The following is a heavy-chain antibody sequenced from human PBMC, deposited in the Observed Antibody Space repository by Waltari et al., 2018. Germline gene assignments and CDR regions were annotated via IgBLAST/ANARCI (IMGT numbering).Heavy chain of an antibody. CDR1: GFTFRNYA. J-gene: IGHJ3*01. D-gene: IGHD5-12*01. Sequence: EVQLVESGGDMVQPGRSLRLSCTGSGFTFRNYAIHWVRQAPGNILEWVGFIRSNYYTGVTSFAASVGFRFTISRDDSKRTAYLQMNALQTDDSATYCTREDDGNDSGAFDLWGQGTLVTVSS. CDR2: IRSNYYTGVT. CDR3: TREDDGNDSGAFDL. V-gene: IGHV3-49*04.